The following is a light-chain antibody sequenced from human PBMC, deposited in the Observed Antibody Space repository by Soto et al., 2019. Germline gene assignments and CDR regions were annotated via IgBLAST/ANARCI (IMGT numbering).Light chain of an antibody. Sequence: DIQMTQSPSTLSASVGDRVTITCRANQSISDWLAWYQQKPGKAPNLLIYDASTLESGVPSRFSGSGSGTEFTLTISSLQPDDFATYYCQQYNSSPLTFGGGTKMEIK. CDR2: DAS. CDR1: QSISDW. CDR3: QQYNSSPLT. J-gene: IGKJ4*01. V-gene: IGKV1-5*01.